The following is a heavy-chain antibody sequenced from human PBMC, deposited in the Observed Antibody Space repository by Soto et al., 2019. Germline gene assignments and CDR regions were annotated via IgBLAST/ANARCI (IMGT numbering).Heavy chain of an antibody. V-gene: IGHV4-59*01. CDR2: MYYSGTT. J-gene: IGHJ4*02. Sequence: QVQLQESGPGLVKPSETLSLTCSVSGGSISGYYWSWIRQPPGKGLEWIGYMYYSGTTNYNPSLKSRGTISVGTTKNQVDLKVTSVTAADTAVYYCARGVRLDYVQPPQLDYWGQGTLVTVSS. CDR3: ARGVRLDYVQPPQLDY. CDR1: GGSISGYY. D-gene: IGHD4-17*01.